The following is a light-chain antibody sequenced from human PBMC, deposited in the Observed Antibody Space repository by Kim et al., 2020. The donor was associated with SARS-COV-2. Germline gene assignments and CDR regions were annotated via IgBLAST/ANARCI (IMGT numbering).Light chain of an antibody. V-gene: IGKV3-20*01. Sequence: SPEERATLSCRASQSVSNNYLAWFQRKPGQAPRLLISGASSRATGIPDRFSGSGSGTDFTLTISRLEPEDFAVYYCQQYGSSSPTFGGGTKVDIK. CDR2: GAS. CDR1: QSVSNNY. J-gene: IGKJ4*01. CDR3: QQYGSSSPT.